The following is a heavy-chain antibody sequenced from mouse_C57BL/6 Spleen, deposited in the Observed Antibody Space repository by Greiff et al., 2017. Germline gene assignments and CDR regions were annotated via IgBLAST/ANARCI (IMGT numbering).Heavy chain of an antibody. V-gene: IGHV6-6*01. CDR2: IRNKANNHAT. J-gene: IGHJ1*03. CDR1: GFTFSDAW. D-gene: IGHD2-5*01. Sequence: EVQLQESGGGLVQPGGSMKLSCAASGFTFSDAWMDWVRQSPEKGLEWVAEIRNKANNHATYYAEAVKGRFTISRDDSKRSVYLQMNSLRAEDTGIYYCTRPVYSNYNFEVWGTGTTVTVSS. CDR3: TRPVYSNYNFEV.